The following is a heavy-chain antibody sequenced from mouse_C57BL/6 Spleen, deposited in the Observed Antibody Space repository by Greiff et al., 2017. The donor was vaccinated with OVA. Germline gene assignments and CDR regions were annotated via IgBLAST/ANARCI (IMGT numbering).Heavy chain of an antibody. CDR3: ARHEDLPAGTEGGYYFDY. D-gene: IGHD4-1*01. CDR2: FYPGSGSI. Sequence: VQLQQSGAELVKPGASVKLSCKASGYTFTEYTIHWVKQRSGQGLEWIGWFYPGSGSIKYNEKFKDKATLTADKSSSTVYMELSRLTSEDSAVYFCARHEDLPAGTEGGYYFDYWGQGTTLTVSS. V-gene: IGHV1-62-2*01. J-gene: IGHJ2*01. CDR1: GYTFTEYT.